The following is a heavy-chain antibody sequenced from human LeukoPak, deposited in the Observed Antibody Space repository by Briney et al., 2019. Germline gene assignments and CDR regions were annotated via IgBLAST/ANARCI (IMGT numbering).Heavy chain of an antibody. CDR1: GFTFSIPW. CDR2: IDSDAWNI. CDR3: ERGGNYYFDY. D-gene: IGHD1-7*01. V-gene: IGHV3-74*01. Sequence: PGGSLTLSHVPSGFTFSIPWMLWARHPPGKGLVWVYRIDSDAWNIDYEDSVKSRFTTSRDNGKSTLYPQMTSLTAVDTGVYFCERGGNYYFDYWGQGTLVTVSS. J-gene: IGHJ4*02.